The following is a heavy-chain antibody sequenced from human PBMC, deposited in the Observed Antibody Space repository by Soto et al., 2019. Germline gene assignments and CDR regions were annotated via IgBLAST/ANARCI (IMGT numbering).Heavy chain of an antibody. CDR1: GFTFSSYG. Sequence: QVQLVESGGGVVQPGRSLRLSCAASGFTFSSYGMHWVRQAPGKGLEWVAIIWYDGSNKYYADSVKGRFTISRDNSKNTSYLQMNSLRAEDTAVYYCARDVVNMVRGIPTPNHRAFDIWGQGTLVTVSS. CDR3: ARDVVNMVRGIPTPNHRAFDI. D-gene: IGHD3-10*01. J-gene: IGHJ3*02. CDR2: IWYDGSNK. V-gene: IGHV3-33*01.